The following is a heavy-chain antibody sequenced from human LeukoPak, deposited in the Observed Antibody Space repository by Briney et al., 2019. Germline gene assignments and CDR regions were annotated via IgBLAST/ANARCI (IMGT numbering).Heavy chain of an antibody. CDR3: AKDSIAAAGYQHYYFDY. D-gene: IGHD6-13*01. V-gene: IGHV3-9*01. J-gene: IGHJ4*02. Sequence: GRSLRLSCAASGFTFDDYAMHWVRQAPGKGLEWVSGISWNSGSIGYADSVKGRFTISRDNAKNSLYLQMNGLRAEDTALYYCAKDSIAAAGYQHYYFDYWGQGTLVTVSS. CDR2: ISWNSGSI. CDR1: GFTFDDYA.